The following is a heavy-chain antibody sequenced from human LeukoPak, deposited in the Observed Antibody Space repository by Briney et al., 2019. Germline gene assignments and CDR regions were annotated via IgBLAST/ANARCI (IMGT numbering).Heavy chain of an antibody. Sequence: PSETLSLTCTVSGGSISSYYWSWIRQSPGKGLEWIGYIYYSGITKYNPSLKSRVTLSVDTFKKQISLKLSSVTAADTAVYYCARGPYSYDSSGAFDIWGQGTMVTVSS. J-gene: IGHJ3*02. CDR3: ARGPYSYDSSGAFDI. CDR1: GGSISSYY. V-gene: IGHV4-59*01. CDR2: IYYSGIT. D-gene: IGHD3-22*01.